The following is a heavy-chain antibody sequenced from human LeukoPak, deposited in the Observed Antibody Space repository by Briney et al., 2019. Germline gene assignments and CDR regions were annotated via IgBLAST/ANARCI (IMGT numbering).Heavy chain of an antibody. J-gene: IGHJ4*02. CDR1: GFTFTSYG. Sequence: GGSLRLSCADSGFTFTSYGMNWVRQAPGKGLEWVSSISSSSSYIYYADSVKGRFTISRDNAKNSLYLQMNSLRAEDTAVYYCARGMSGYDPFDYWGQGTLVTVSS. V-gene: IGHV3-21*01. D-gene: IGHD5-12*01. CDR2: ISSSSSYI. CDR3: ARGMSGYDPFDY.